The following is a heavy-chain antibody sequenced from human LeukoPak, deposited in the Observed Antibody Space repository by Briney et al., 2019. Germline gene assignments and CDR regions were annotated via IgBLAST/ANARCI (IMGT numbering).Heavy chain of an antibody. J-gene: IGHJ3*02. V-gene: IGHV3-21*01. Sequence: GSLRLSCPASGVTFRSYTLNWVRQAPGQGLEWVSSINSGSTYIYNAHSVQGRFTISRDNANNSLYLQMNSLRAEDTAMYFCATDRSQTSDSNGYYCDALNIWGQGTMVTVSS. CDR1: GVTFRSYT. CDR2: INSGSTYI. CDR3: ATDRSQTSDSNGYYCDALNI. D-gene: IGHD3-22*01.